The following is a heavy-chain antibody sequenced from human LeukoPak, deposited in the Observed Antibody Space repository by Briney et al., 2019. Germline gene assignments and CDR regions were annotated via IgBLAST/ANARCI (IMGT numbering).Heavy chain of an antibody. J-gene: IGHJ4*02. CDR3: ARLGYCSSTSCYYFDY. CDR1: GFTFSDYW. Sequence: GGSLRLSCSASGFTFSDYWMMWVRQAPGKGLEWVANIKQDGSEKYYVDSVKGRFTISRDNAKNSLYLQMNSLRAEDTAVYYCARLGYCSSTSCYYFDYWGQGTLVTVSS. CDR2: IKQDGSEK. D-gene: IGHD2-2*01. V-gene: IGHV3-7*01.